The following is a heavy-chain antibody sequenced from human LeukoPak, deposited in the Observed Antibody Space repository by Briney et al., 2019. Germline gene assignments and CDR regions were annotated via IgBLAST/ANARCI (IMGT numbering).Heavy chain of an antibody. CDR3: AKDYSSGWYSAQIGSNLFDY. CDR1: GFTFSSYG. D-gene: IGHD6-19*01. Sequence: GGSLRLSCAASGFTFSSYGMHWVRQAPGKGLEWVAFIRYDGSNKYYADSVKGRFTISRDNSKNTLYLQMNSLRAEDTAVYYCAKDYSSGWYSAQIGSNLFDYWGQGTLVTVSS. J-gene: IGHJ4*02. CDR2: IRYDGSNK. V-gene: IGHV3-30*02.